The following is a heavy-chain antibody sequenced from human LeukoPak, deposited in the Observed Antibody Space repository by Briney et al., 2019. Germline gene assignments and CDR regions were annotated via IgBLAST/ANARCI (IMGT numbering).Heavy chain of an antibody. Sequence: SETLSLTSTVSGGSISSYYWSWIRQPPGKGLEWIGYIYYSGSTNYNPSLKSRVTISVDTSKNQFSLKLSSVTAADTAVYYCARAGGYYGYFDYWGQGTLVTVSS. V-gene: IGHV4-59*01. CDR3: ARAGGYYGYFDY. CDR1: GGSISSYY. CDR2: IYYSGST. D-gene: IGHD3-3*01. J-gene: IGHJ4*02.